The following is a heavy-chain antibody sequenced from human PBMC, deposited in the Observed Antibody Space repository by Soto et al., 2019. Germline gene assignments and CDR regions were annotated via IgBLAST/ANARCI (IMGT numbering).Heavy chain of an antibody. CDR2: INPNSGNT. Sequence: ASVKVSCTASGYTFTSYDINWVRQATGQGLEWMGWINPNSGNTGYAQKFQGRVTMNRNTSISTAYMELSSLRSEDTAVYYCARGLNSSTGYWAQGTLVPVSS. CDR1: GYTFTSYD. D-gene: IGHD6-13*01. CDR3: ARGLNSSTGY. J-gene: IGHJ4*02. V-gene: IGHV1-8*01.